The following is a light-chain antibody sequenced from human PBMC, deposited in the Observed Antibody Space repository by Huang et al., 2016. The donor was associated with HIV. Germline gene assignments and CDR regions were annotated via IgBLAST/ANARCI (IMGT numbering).Light chain of an antibody. CDR3: QQRSSWPLT. CDR1: QSVSSH. CDR2: DAS. Sequence: EIVLTQSPATLSLSPGERATLSCRASQSVSSHLAWYQQKPGQAPRLLIYDASTRATGIPARFSGSGSGTDFTLTISSLEPEDFVVYYCQQRSSWPLTFGGGTKVEIK. V-gene: IGKV3-11*01. J-gene: IGKJ4*01.